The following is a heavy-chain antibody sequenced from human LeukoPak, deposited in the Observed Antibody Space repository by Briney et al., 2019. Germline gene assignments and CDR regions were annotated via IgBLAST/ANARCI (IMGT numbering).Heavy chain of an antibody. CDR1: GFTLSSYE. V-gene: IGHV3-21*01. J-gene: IGHJ4*02. CDR3: ARDRYYYGPGFDY. CDR2: IGYSGGSA. Sequence: GGSLRLSCIVSGFTLSSYEMRWIRQATGKGLEWVASIGYSGGSAYYADSVKGRFTISRDNAKNSLYLQMNSLRGEDTAVYYWARDRYYYGPGFDYWGQGTLVTVSS. D-gene: IGHD3-10*01.